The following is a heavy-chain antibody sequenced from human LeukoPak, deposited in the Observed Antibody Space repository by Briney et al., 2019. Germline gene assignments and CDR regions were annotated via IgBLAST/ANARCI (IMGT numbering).Heavy chain of an antibody. CDR2: IYHTGST. D-gene: IGHD4-17*01. V-gene: IGHV4-30-2*01. J-gene: IGHJ4*02. CDR1: GGSMSSGIYS. CDR3: ARDNGDYPYYFDS. Sequence: PSETLSLTCAVSGGSMSSGIYSWNWIRQPPGKGLEWIGYIYHTGSTYYNPSLRGRVTISVDRSKNQFSLKLSSVTAADTAVYYCARDNGDYPYYFDSWGQGILVTVSS.